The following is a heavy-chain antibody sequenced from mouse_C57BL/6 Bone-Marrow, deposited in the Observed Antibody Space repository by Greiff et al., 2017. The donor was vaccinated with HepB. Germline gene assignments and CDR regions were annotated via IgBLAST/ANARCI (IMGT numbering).Heavy chain of an antibody. V-gene: IGHV1-50*01. J-gene: IGHJ2*01. Sequence: VQLKQPGAELVKPGASVKLSCKASGYTFTSYWMQWVKQRPGQGLEWIGEIDPSDSYTNYNQKFKGKATLTVDTSSSTAYMQLSSLTSEDSAVYYCAPYLGYWGQGTTLTVSS. CDR2: IDPSDSYT. CDR3: APYLGY. CDR1: GYTFTSYW. D-gene: IGHD5-5*01.